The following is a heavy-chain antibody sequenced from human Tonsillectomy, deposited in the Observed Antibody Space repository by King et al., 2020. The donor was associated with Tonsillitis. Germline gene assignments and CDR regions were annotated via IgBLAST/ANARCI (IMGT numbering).Heavy chain of an antibody. Sequence: LQLQESGPGLVKPSEALSLTCTVSGGSISSSDYYWGWIRQPPGKGLEWIGTIYYSGITYYNPSLKSRLTISVDTSKNQFSLTLSSVTAADTAVYFCARTILSLQQWLVHDYCGQGTLVTVSS. CDR2: IYYSGIT. J-gene: IGHJ4*02. D-gene: IGHD6-19*01. CDR1: GGSISSSDYY. CDR3: ARTILSLQQWLVHDY. V-gene: IGHV4-39*07.